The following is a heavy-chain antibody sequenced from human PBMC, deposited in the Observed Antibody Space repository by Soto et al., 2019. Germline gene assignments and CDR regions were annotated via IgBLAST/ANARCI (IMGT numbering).Heavy chain of an antibody. CDR2: INHSGST. D-gene: IGHD5-12*01. CDR1: GGSFSGYY. Sequence: SETLSLTCAVYGGSFSGYYWGWIRQPPGKGLEWIGEINHSGSTNYNPSLKSRVTISVDTSKNQFSLKLSSVTAADTAVYYCARRRYKSGYDSWGQGTLVTVSS. V-gene: IGHV4-34*01. J-gene: IGHJ4*02. CDR3: ARRRYKSGYDS.